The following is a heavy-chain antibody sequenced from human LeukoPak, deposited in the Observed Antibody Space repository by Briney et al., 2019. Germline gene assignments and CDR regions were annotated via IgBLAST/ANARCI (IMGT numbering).Heavy chain of an antibody. D-gene: IGHD6-19*01. CDR1: GYTFTGYY. CDR2: INPNSGGT. V-gene: IGHV1-2*02. Sequence: GASVKVSCKASGYTFTGYYMLWVRQAPGQGLEWMGWINPNSGGTNYAQKFQGRVTMTRDTSISTAYMELSRLRSDDTAVYYCARAMVAVALGGNYWGQGTLVTVSS. J-gene: IGHJ4*02. CDR3: ARAMVAVALGGNY.